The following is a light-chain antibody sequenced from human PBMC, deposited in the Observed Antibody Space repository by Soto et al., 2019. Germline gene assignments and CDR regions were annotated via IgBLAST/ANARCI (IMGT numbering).Light chain of an antibody. CDR3: AAWDDSLNGPV. CDR1: SSNIGSNT. CDR2: SNN. Sequence: QPVLTQPLSASGTPGQRVTISCSGSSSNIGSNTVNWYQQLPGTAPKLLIHSNNQRPSGVPDRFSGSKSGTSASLAISGLQSEDEADYYCAAWDDSLNGPVFGGGTKLTVL. J-gene: IGLJ2*01. V-gene: IGLV1-44*01.